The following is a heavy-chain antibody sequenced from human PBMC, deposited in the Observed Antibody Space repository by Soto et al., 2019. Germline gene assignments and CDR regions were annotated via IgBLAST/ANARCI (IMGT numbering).Heavy chain of an antibody. V-gene: IGHV3-66*01. CDR1: GFTVSSNY. J-gene: IGHJ6*02. Sequence: EVQLVESGGGLVQPGGSLRLSCAASGFTVSSNYMSWVRQAPGKGLEWVSVIYSGGSTYYADSVKGRFTISRDNSKNTLYLQMNRLRAEDTVVFYCARAPVCYCYAMDVWGQGTTVTVSS. CDR3: ARAPVCYCYAMDV. CDR2: IYSGGST.